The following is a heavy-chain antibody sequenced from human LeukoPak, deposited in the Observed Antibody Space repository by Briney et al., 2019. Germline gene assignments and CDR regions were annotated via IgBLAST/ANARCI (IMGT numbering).Heavy chain of an antibody. D-gene: IGHD4-11*01. CDR3: ARGGSDYFNYEYPS. J-gene: IGHJ5*02. V-gene: IGHV3-49*04. CDR1: GFTFGEYA. Sequence: GGSLRLSCAASGFTFGEYALSWVRQAPGKGLEWIGFIRSKLYGGAAEYAASVKGRFIFSRDDPKSIAYLQMNSLKIADTAVYYCARGGSDYFNYEYPSWGQGTLVIVSS. CDR2: IRSKLYGGAA.